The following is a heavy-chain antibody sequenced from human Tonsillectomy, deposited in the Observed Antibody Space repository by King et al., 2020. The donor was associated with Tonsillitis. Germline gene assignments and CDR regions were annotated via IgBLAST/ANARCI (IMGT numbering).Heavy chain of an antibody. V-gene: IGHV3-33*01. Sequence: VQLVESGGGVVQPGRSLRLSCAASGFIFSSYVMHWVRQAPGKGLVWLAGIWHDGSNKYYAASVKGRFTISRDNSKNTLYLQMNSLRAEDTAVYYCARVAGYYDSWFDPWGQGTLVTVSS. J-gene: IGHJ5*02. CDR2: IWHDGSNK. CDR1: GFIFSSYV. D-gene: IGHD3-22*01. CDR3: ARVAGYYDSWFDP.